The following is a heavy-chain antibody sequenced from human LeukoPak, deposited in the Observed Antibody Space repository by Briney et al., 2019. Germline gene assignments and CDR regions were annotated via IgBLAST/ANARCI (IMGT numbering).Heavy chain of an antibody. D-gene: IGHD2-2*01. CDR3: ARPPRYCSSTSCYLDY. V-gene: IGHV5-51*01. CDR2: IYPGDSGT. CDR1: GYSFTTYW. J-gene: IGHJ4*02. Sequence: EALKISCKGSGYSFTTYWIGCVRQMRGKGLDWMGVIYPGDSGTRYSPSFQGQVTISADKSISTAYLQWSSLKASDTAMYYCARPPRYCSSTSCYLDYWGQGTLVTVSS.